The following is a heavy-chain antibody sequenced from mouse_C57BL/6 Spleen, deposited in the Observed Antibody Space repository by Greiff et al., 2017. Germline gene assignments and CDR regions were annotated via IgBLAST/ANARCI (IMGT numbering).Heavy chain of an antibody. V-gene: IGHV1-15*01. CDR3: TRGRWEEAMDY. Sequence: QVQLQQSGAELVRPGASVTLSCKASGYTFTDYEMHWVRQTPVHGLEWIGAIDPETGGTAYNQKFKGKDILTADKSSSTAYMELRSLTSEDSAVYYCTRGRWEEAMDYWGQGTSVTVSA. CDR1: GYTFTDYE. J-gene: IGHJ4*01. D-gene: IGHD1-1*02. CDR2: IDPETGGT.